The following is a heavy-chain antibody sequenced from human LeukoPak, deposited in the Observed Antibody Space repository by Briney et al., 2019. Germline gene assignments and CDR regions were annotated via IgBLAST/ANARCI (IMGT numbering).Heavy chain of an antibody. CDR1: GFTFSDYY. CDR2: ISSSGSTI. J-gene: IGHJ4*02. V-gene: IGHV3-11*04. D-gene: IGHD3-3*01. Sequence: GGSLRLSCAASGFTFSDYYMSWMRQAPGKGLEWVSYISSSGSTIYYADSVKGRFTISRDNAKNSLYLQMNSLRAEDTAVYYCARDISYDFWSGPFDYWGQGILVTVSS. CDR3: ARDISYDFWSGPFDY.